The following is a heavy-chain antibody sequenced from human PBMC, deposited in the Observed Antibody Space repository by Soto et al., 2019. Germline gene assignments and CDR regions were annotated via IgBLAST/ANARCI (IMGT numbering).Heavy chain of an antibody. D-gene: IGHD3-9*01. V-gene: IGHV3-30*09. J-gene: IGHJ4*02. CDR2: ISYDGSNK. CDR3: AREVILTGYRYGNLDH. Sequence: QVQLVESGGGVVQPGRSLRLSCAASGFTFSHYAMHWVRQAPGKGLEWVAVISYDGSNKYYADSVKGRFAISRDNSKNTLYVQLNSLRAEDTAVYYCAREVILTGYRYGNLDHWGQGPLVTVSS. CDR1: GFTFSHYA.